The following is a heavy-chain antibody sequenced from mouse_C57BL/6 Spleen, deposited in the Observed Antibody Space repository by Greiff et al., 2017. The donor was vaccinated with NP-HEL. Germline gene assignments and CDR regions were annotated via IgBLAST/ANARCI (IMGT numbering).Heavy chain of an antibody. V-gene: IGHV1-80*01. Sequence: QVQLQQSGAELVKPGASVKISCKASGYAFSSYWMNWVKQRPGKGLEWIGQIYPGDGDTNYNGKFKGKATLTADKSSSTAYMQLSGLTSEDSAVYYRARGGNWDGGDYWGQGTTLTVSS. CDR3: ARGGNWDGGDY. D-gene: IGHD4-1*01. CDR2: IYPGDGDT. J-gene: IGHJ2*01. CDR1: GYAFSSYW.